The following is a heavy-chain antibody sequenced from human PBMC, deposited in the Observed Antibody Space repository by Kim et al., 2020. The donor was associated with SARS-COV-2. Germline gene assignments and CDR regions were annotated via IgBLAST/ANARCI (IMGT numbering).Heavy chain of an antibody. V-gene: IGHV4-39*01. J-gene: IGHJ4*02. CDR2: IYYSGST. CDR3: ARQIGITMIVVVISTYFDY. CDR1: GGSISSSSYY. D-gene: IGHD3-22*01. Sequence: SETLSLTCTVSGGSISSSSYYWGWIRQPPGKGLEWIGSIYYSGSTYYNPSHKSRVTISVDTSKNQFSLKLSSVTAADTAVYYCARQIGITMIVVVISTYFDYWGQGTRVTVSS.